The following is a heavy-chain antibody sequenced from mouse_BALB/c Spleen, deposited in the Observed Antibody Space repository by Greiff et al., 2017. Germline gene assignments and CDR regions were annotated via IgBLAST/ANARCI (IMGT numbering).Heavy chain of an antibody. Sequence: EVKLVESGGGLVKLGGSLKLSCAASGFTFSSYYMSWVRQTPEKRLELVAAINSNGGSTYYPDTVKGRFTISRDNAKNTLYLQMSSLKSEDTALYYCARHGATANYFDYWGQGTTLTVSS. CDR1: GFTFSSYY. V-gene: IGHV5-6-2*01. J-gene: IGHJ2*01. CDR2: INSNGGST. CDR3: ARHGATANYFDY. D-gene: IGHD1-2*01.